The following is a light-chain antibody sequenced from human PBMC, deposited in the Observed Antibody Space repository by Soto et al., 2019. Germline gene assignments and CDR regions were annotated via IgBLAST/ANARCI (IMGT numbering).Light chain of an antibody. CDR2: DVS. J-gene: IGLJ2*01. V-gene: IGLV2-11*01. CDR3: CSYAGSYVV. CDR1: SSDVGGYNY. Sequence: QSALTQPRSVSGSPGQSVTISCTGTSSDVGGYNYVSWYQQHPGKAPKLMIYDVSKRPSGVPDRFSGSKSGNTASLTISGLQAEDEADYSCCSYAGSYVVFGGGTKRTV.